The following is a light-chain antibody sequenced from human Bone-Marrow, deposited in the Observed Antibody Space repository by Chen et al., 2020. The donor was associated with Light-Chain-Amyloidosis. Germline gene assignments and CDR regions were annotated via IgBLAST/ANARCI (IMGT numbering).Light chain of an antibody. J-gene: IGKJ2*01. CDR1: QSVSSSY. CDR3: QQYGSSPST. V-gene: IGKV3-20*01. Sequence: EIVLTQSPGTLSLSPGERATLSCRASQSVSSSYLAWYQQKPGQAPRLLIYGASSRAPGIPDRFSGSGSGTDFPLTIRSLEPEDFAVYYRQQYGSSPSTFVQSTNLEFQ. CDR2: GAS.